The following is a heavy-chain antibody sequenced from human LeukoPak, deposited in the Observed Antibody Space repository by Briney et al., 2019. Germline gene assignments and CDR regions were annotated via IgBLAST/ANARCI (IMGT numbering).Heavy chain of an antibody. D-gene: IGHD4-17*01. Sequence: QPGGSLRLSCAASAFTFSSYAMTWVRQAPGKGLEWVSAISGSGGTTYYADAVKGRFTVSRDNSKNTLYLQTNSLRVEDTAIYYCAKTYADYSTHFDSWGQGTLVTVSS. CDR2: ISGSGGTT. CDR3: AKTYADYSTHFDS. CDR1: AFTFSSYA. J-gene: IGHJ4*02. V-gene: IGHV3-23*01.